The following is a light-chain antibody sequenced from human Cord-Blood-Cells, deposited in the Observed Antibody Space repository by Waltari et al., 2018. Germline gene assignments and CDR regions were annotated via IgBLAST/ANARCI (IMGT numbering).Light chain of an antibody. CDR1: QSISSY. CDR2: AAS. Sequence: DIQMTQSPSSLSASVGDRVTITCRASQSISSYLNWYQQKPGKAPKLLIYAASSLQSGVPSRFSGSGSATDFTLKISSVQPGDFATYYCEKSYSTLTFGTGTKVDIK. J-gene: IGKJ3*01. CDR3: EKSYSTLT. V-gene: IGKV1-39*01.